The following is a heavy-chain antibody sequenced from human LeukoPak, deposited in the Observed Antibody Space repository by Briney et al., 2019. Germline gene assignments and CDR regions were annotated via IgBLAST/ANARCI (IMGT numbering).Heavy chain of an antibody. CDR3: AKEIYGDSTGGRFQH. D-gene: IGHD4-17*01. V-gene: IGHV1-46*01. Sequence: ASVKVSCKASGRPFISYHLHWVRQAPGQGLEWMGIIHPSGGSTTYAQKFQGRVSLTRDTSTSTVYMDLSSLRSEDTAVYYCAKEIYGDSTGGRFQHWGQGTLVTVSS. CDR1: GRPFISYH. CDR2: IHPSGGST. J-gene: IGHJ1*01.